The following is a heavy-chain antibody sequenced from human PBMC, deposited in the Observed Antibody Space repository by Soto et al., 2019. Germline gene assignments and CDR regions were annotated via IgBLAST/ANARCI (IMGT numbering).Heavy chain of an antibody. J-gene: IGHJ5*02. V-gene: IGHV3-23*01. CDR3: ARFSAPWAGELNSFDP. CDR2: LSKRGDNI. D-gene: IGHD6-19*01. CDR1: GFEFSDFG. Sequence: GGFPRLSCAASGFEFSDFGMSWVRRVEGKGLEWVAGLSKRGDNIYYADAVKGRFTISRDNSRNTLFLQMTNLRLDDTAVYYCARFSAPWAGELNSFDPWGQGTRVTVSS.